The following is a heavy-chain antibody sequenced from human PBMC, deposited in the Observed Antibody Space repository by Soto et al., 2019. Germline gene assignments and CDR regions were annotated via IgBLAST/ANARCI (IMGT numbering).Heavy chain of an antibody. CDR3: AITFRSSSFAFDY. D-gene: IGHD6-6*01. CDR2: INVDGSRT. V-gene: IGHV3-74*01. CDR1: GFTVSGYW. J-gene: IGHJ4*02. Sequence: EGQLVESGGGLIQPGGSLRLSCAASGFTVSGYWMHWVRRAPGRGLLWVSRINVDGSRTSYADSVKGRFTISRDNAKNTVYLQMNSLRADDTAVYYCAITFRSSSFAFDYWGQGTLVTVSS.